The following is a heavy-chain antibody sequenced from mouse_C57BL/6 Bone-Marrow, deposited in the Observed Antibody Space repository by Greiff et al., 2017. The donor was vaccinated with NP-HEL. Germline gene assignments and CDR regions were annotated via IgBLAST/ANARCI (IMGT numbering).Heavy chain of an antibody. J-gene: IGHJ4*01. Sequence: DVMLVESGGGLVKPGGSLKLSCAASGFTFSSYAMSWVRQTPEKRLEWVATFSDGGSYPSYPDNVRGRFTISSDNAKNNLYLQMSHLKSEDTAMYYCAREEIVTYYYAMDYWGQGTSVTVSS. CDR1: GFTFSSYA. CDR2: FSDGGSYP. V-gene: IGHV5-4*01. CDR3: AREEIVTYYYAMDY. D-gene: IGHD2-5*01.